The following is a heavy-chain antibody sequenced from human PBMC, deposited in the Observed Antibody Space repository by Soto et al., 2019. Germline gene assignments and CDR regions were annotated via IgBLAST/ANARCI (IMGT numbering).Heavy chain of an antibody. CDR1: GDSVSSGDYY. CDR3: ARVPIDTYMIYWSDP. D-gene: IGHD3-16*01. V-gene: IGHV4-61*08. J-gene: IGHJ5*02. Sequence: SETLSLTCTVSGDSVSSGDYYWTWIRQPPGKVLDWVGHIYFSGRTNYIPSLESRVTISLDTSKNQFSLKLTSVTAADTAVYYCARVPIDTYMIYWSDPWGQGTLVTVSS. CDR2: IYFSGRT.